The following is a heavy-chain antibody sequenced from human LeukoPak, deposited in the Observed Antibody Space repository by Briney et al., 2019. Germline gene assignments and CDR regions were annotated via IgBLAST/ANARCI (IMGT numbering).Heavy chain of an antibody. V-gene: IGHV4-38-2*02. Sequence: GSLRLSCAASGFTFSSYAMSWVRQPPGKGLEWIATVYNSASTYFNPSLKSRATISADTSKNQFYLTLRFVTAADTAVYYCVREAPHLDYWGQGTQVTVSS. CDR3: VREAPHLDY. CDR2: VYNSAST. J-gene: IGHJ4*02. CDR1: GFTFSSYA.